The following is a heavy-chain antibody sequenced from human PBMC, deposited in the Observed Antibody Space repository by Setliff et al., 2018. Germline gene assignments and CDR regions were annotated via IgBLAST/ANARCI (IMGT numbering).Heavy chain of an antibody. V-gene: IGHV4-39*01. CDR2: IYYSGST. CDR3: ASLPYYDSSGYSLSYY. J-gene: IGHJ4*02. CDR1: GGSISSSSYY. Sequence: SETLSLTCTVSGGSISSSSYYWGWIRQPPGKGLEWIGSIYYSGSTYYNPSLKSRVTISVDTSKNQFSLKLSSVTAADTAVYYCASLPYYDSSGYSLSYYWGQGTLVTAPQ. D-gene: IGHD3-22*01.